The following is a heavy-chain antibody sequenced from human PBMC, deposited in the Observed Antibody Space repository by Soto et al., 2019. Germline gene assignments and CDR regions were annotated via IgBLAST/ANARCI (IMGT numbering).Heavy chain of an antibody. CDR2: IYHSGST. CDR1: GGSISSGGYS. V-gene: IGHV4-30-2*01. Sequence: SETLSLTCAVSGGSISSGGYSWSLIRQPPGKGLEWIGYIYHSGSTYYNPSLKSRVTISVDRSKNQFSLKLSSVTAADTAVYYCASLTYYYDSSGYSNDAFDIWGQGTMVTVSS. D-gene: IGHD3-22*01. CDR3: ASLTYYYDSSGYSNDAFDI. J-gene: IGHJ3*02.